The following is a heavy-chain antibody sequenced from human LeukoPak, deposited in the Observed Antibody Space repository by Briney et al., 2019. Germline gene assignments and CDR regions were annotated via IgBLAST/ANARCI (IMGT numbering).Heavy chain of an antibody. CDR3: ARSIAAAGTLRAYYYYGMDV. J-gene: IGHJ6*02. Sequence: SETLSLTCAVYGGSFSGYYWSWIRQPPGKGLEWIGEINNSGSTNYNPSLKSRVTISVDTSKNQFSLKLSSVTAADTAVYYCARSIAAAGTLRAYYYYGMDVWGQGTTVTVSS. CDR2: INNSGST. V-gene: IGHV4-34*01. CDR1: GGSFSGYY. D-gene: IGHD6-13*01.